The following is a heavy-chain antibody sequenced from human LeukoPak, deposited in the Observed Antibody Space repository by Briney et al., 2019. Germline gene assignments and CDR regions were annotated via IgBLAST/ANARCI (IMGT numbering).Heavy chain of an antibody. D-gene: IGHD3-22*01. CDR1: GFTFSSYS. CDR3: ARDGSGYYESSGYVDH. Sequence: GGSLRLSCAASGFTFSSYSMNWVRQAPGKGLEWVSSISSSSSYIYYADSVKGRFTISRDNAKNSLYLQMNSLRAEDTAVYYCARDGSGYYESSGYVDHWGQGTLVTVSS. J-gene: IGHJ4*02. V-gene: IGHV3-21*04. CDR2: ISSSSSYI.